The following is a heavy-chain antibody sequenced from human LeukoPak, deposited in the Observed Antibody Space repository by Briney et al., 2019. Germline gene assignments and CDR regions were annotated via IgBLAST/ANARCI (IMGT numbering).Heavy chain of an antibody. D-gene: IGHD6-19*01. CDR3: ARVYSSGWYNTWDFDY. V-gene: IGHV3-21*01. CDR2: ISSSSSYI. Sequence: GGSLRLSCAASGFTFSSYSMNWVRQAPGKGLEWVSSISSSSSYIYYADSVKGRFTISRDNAKNSLCLQMNSLRAEDTAVYYCARVYSSGWYNTWDFDYWGQGTLVTVSS. J-gene: IGHJ4*02. CDR1: GFTFSSYS.